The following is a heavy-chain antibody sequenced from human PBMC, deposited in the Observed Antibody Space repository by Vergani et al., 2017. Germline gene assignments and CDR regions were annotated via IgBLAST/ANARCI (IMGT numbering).Heavy chain of an antibody. D-gene: IGHD2-2*01. Sequence: LEESGGGSVKPGGSLRLSCAASGFKFSDHYMSWIRQAPGKGLEWVSHISPGASTVSYTDSVTGRFTVSRDNDNNSLTLDMTTLRVEDTAVYYCAKNPSRPTTRNYYDMDVWWQGTTVTVSS. CDR1: GFKFSDHY. J-gene: IGHJ6*01. V-gene: IGHV3-11*04. CDR2: ISPGASTV. CDR3: AKNPSRPTTRNYYDMDV.